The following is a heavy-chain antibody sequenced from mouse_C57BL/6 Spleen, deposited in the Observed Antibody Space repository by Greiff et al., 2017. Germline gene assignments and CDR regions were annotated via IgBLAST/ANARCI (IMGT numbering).Heavy chain of an antibody. V-gene: IGHV5-4*01. D-gene: IGHD2-3*01. Sequence: EVMLVESGGGLVKPGGSLKLSCAASGFTFSSYAMSWVRQTPEKRLEWVATISDGGSYTYYPDNVKGRFTISRDNAKNNLYLQMSHLKSEDTAMYYCARDRGDGYYGGAMDYWGQGTSVTVSS. J-gene: IGHJ4*01. CDR1: GFTFSSYA. CDR2: ISDGGSYT. CDR3: ARDRGDGYYGGAMDY.